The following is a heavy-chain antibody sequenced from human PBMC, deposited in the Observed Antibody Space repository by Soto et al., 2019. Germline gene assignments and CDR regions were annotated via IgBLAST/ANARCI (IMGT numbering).Heavy chain of an antibody. V-gene: IGHV3-33*01. CDR2: IWNHGSNR. CDR3: ARDDSGNEGPKWGVG. D-gene: IGHD5-12*01. CDR1: GFTFSNYG. J-gene: IGHJ4*02. Sequence: PGGSLRLSCAASGFTFSNYGMHWVRQAPGKGLEWVAVIWNHGSNRYAESVQGRFTVSRDNSKSTAFLQMNSLRVEDTAVYYCARDDSGNEGPKWGVGRGQGTLVTVSS.